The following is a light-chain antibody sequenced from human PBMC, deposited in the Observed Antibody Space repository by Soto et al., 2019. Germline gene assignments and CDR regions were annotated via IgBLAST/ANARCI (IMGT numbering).Light chain of an antibody. CDR3: VLFMGSGISA. CDR1: SGSVSPSHY. CDR2: NTN. J-gene: IGLJ2*01. Sequence: QTVVTQEPSFSVSPGGTVTLTCGLSSGSVSPSHYPSWYQQTPGQPPRTLIYNTNTRSSGVPERFSGSVLGNKAALTITGAQADDESDYYCVLFMGSGISAFGGGTQLTVL. V-gene: IGLV8-61*01.